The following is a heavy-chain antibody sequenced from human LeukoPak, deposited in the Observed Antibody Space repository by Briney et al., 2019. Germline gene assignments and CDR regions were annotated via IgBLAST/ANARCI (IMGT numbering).Heavy chain of an antibody. CDR3: ARAPWSRSDFWSGHPYYFDY. Sequence: PSETLSLTCTVSGGSISSSSYYWGWIRQPPGKGLEWIGSIYYSGSTYYNPSLKSRVTISVDTSKNQFSLKLSSVTAADTAVYYCARAPWSRSDFWSGHPYYFDYWGQGTLVTVSS. D-gene: IGHD3-3*01. CDR2: IYYSGST. V-gene: IGHV4-39*07. J-gene: IGHJ4*02. CDR1: GGSISSSSYY.